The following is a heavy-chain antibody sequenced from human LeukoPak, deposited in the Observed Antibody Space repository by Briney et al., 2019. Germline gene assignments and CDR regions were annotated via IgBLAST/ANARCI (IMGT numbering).Heavy chain of an antibody. CDR3: ARRYDPYGMDV. D-gene: IGHD3-3*01. J-gene: IGHJ6*02. Sequence: SETLSLTCTVSGGSISSYYWSWIRQPPGKGLEWIGYIYYSGSTNYNPSLKSRVTISVDTSKNQFSLKLSSVTAADTAVYYCARRYDPYGMDVWGQGTTVTVSS. V-gene: IGHV4-59*12. CDR2: IYYSGST. CDR1: GGSISSYY.